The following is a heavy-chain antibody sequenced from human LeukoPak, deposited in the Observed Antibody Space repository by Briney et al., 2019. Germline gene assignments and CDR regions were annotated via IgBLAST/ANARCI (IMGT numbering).Heavy chain of an antibody. J-gene: IGHJ3*02. CDR1: GYSISSGYF. Sequence: SETLSLTCTVSGYSISSGYFWGWMRQPPGKGLEWIGSIYHSVTTHYSPSLKSRVTISLDTSKNQFSLKLSSVTAADTAVYYCARSGYSYGADAFDIWGQGTMVTVSS. D-gene: IGHD5-18*01. CDR2: IYHSVTT. CDR3: ARSGYSYGADAFDI. V-gene: IGHV4-38-2*02.